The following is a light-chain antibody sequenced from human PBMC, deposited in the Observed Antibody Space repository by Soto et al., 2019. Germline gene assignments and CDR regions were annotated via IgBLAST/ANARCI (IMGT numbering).Light chain of an antibody. V-gene: IGLV2-14*01. Sequence: QSALAQPASVSGSFGQSITISCSGPNTDLGVYGYVSWYQHQPGKAPKLLIYDVNNRPSGISDRFSGSKSGDTASLTISGLQAEYEAYYFCFPKLSGFLSGFGTGPKAT. CDR1: NTDLGVYGY. CDR2: DVN. J-gene: IGLJ1*01. CDR3: FPKLSGFLSG.